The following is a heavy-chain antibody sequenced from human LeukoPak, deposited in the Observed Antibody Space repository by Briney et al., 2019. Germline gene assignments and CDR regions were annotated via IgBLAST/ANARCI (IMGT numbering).Heavy chain of an antibody. CDR3: AKDLHYYDSSGYFDY. CDR1: GFTFSSYG. J-gene: IGHJ4*02. D-gene: IGHD3-22*01. CDR2: ISGSGGST. Sequence: GGSLRLSCAASGFTFSSYGMSWVRQAPGKGLEWVSAISGSGGSTYHADSVKGRFTISRDNSKNTLYLQMNSLRAEDTAVYYCAKDLHYYDSSGYFDYWGQGTLVTVSS. V-gene: IGHV3-23*01.